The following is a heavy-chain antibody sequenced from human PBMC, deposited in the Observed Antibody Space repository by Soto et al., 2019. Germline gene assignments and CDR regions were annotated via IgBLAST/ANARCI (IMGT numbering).Heavy chain of an antibody. V-gene: IGHV4-39*01. D-gene: IGHD3-10*01. Sequence: PSETLSLTCTVSGGSISSSSYYWGWIRQPPGKGLEWIGSIYYSGSTYYNPSLKSRVTISVDTSKSQFSLKLSSVTAADTAVYYCARTIMVRGVIPLDYWGQGTLVTAPQ. CDR2: IYYSGST. J-gene: IGHJ4*02. CDR1: GGSISSSSYY. CDR3: ARTIMVRGVIPLDY.